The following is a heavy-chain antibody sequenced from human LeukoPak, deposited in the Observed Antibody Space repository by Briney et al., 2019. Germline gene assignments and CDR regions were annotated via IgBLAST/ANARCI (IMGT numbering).Heavy chain of an antibody. V-gene: IGHV4-59*01. CDR2: IYYSGST. D-gene: IGHD4-17*01. J-gene: IGHJ5*02. CDR1: GGSISSYY. Sequence: SETLSLTCTVSGGSISSYYWSWIRQPPGKGLEWIGYIYYSGSTNYNPSLKSRVTISVDTSKNQFSPKLSSVTAADTAVYYCARVDYVKNWFDPWGQGTLVTVSS. CDR3: ARVDYVKNWFDP.